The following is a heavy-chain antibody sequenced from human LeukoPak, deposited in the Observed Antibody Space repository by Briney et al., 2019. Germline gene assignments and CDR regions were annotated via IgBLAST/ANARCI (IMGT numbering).Heavy chain of an antibody. CDR2: INHSGST. D-gene: IGHD6-13*01. CDR3: ARLAKPGIAAAEGY. J-gene: IGHJ4*02. Sequence: PSETLSLTCAVYGGSFSGYYWSWIRQPPGKGLEWIGEINHSGSTNYNPSLKSRVTISVDTSKNQFSLKLSSVTAADTAVYCCARLAKPGIAAAEGYWGQGTLVTVSS. V-gene: IGHV4-34*01. CDR1: GGSFSGYY.